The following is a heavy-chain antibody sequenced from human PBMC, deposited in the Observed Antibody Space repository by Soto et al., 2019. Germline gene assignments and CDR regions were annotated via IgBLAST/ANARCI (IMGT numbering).Heavy chain of an antibody. CDR1: GGSISSSSYY. Sequence: QLQLQESGPGLVKPSETLSLTCTVSGGSISSSSYYWGWIRQPPGKGLEWIGSIYYSGSPYYNPSLKGRVTISVDTSKNQFSLKLSSVTAADPAVYYCAVRYPRVDYWGQGTLVTVSS. V-gene: IGHV4-39*01. CDR2: IYYSGSP. D-gene: IGHD1-26*01. J-gene: IGHJ4*02. CDR3: AVRYPRVDY.